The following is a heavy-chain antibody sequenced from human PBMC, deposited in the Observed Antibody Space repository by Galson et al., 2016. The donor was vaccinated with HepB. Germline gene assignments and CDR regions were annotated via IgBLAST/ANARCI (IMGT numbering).Heavy chain of an antibody. J-gene: IGHJ4*02. CDR3: AHILGYCSGGTCYSPTAMFEY. CDR1: GFSLRTGGVG. V-gene: IGHV2-5*01. Sequence: PALVKPTQTLTLTCTFSGFSLRTGGVGVGWTRQPPGKALEWLALIYWNDDKRYSPSLKSRLAITKDTSKNQVVLTMTNMDPVDTATFYCAHILGYCSGGTCYSPTAMFEYWGQGILVTVSS. D-gene: IGHD2-15*01. CDR2: IYWNDDK.